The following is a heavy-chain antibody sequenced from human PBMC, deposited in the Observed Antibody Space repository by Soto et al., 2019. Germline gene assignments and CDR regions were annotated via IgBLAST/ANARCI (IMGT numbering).Heavy chain of an antibody. CDR2: ISSSGSTI. V-gene: IGHV3-11*01. J-gene: IGHJ4*02. D-gene: IGHD6-13*01. CDR1: GFTFSDYY. Sequence: GLMKVSCAASGFTFSDYYMSWIRQAPGKGLEWVSYISSSGSTIYYADSVKGRFTISRDNAKNSLYLQMNSLRAEDTAVYYCARGEWAAAYYFDYWGQGTLVTVSS. CDR3: ARGEWAAAYYFDY.